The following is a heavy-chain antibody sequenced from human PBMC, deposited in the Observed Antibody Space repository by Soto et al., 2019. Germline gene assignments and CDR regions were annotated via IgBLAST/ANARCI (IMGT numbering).Heavy chain of an antibody. Sequence: QVQLQQWGAGLLKSSETLSLTCTVNGGSLTGYYWSWIRQPPGKGLEWIGEVKDGGSTNYSPSLRVRVSISADTSKNHFSLRLNSVTAADTAVYFCARGQEGIVATHWDQGALVTVSS. CDR1: GGSLTGYY. J-gene: IGHJ4*02. CDR3: ARGQEGIVATH. V-gene: IGHV4-34*01. CDR2: VKDGGST. D-gene: IGHD5-12*01.